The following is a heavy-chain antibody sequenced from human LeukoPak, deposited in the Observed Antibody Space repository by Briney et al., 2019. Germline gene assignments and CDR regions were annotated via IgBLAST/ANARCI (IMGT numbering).Heavy chain of an antibody. Sequence: PGGSLRLSCAAPGFTFSGFGMHWVRQAPGKGLERVAFIQYNGNNKYYANSVKGRFTLSRDNSGNTLYLQMNSLRAEDTAIYYCAKRDSAGSGTGKYYFDYWGQGTLVTVSS. CDR2: IQYNGNNK. CDR1: GFTFSGFG. V-gene: IGHV3-30*02. J-gene: IGHJ4*02. D-gene: IGHD6-13*01. CDR3: AKRDSAGSGTGKYYFDY.